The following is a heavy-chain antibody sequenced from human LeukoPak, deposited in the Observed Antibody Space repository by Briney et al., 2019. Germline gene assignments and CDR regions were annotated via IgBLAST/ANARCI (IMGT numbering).Heavy chain of an antibody. CDR3: ARGYLTPFDP. Sequence: SETLSLTCTVSGGSISSYYWSWIRQPPGKGLEWIGYIYYSGSTNYNPSLKSRVTISVDTSKNQFSLKLSSVTAADTAVYYCARGYLTPFDPWGQGTLVTVSS. D-gene: IGHD2-15*01. CDR1: GGSISSYY. J-gene: IGHJ5*02. V-gene: IGHV4-59*01. CDR2: IYYSGST.